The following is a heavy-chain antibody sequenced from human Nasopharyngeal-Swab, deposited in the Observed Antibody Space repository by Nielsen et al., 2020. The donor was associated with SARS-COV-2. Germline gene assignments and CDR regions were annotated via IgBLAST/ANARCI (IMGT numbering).Heavy chain of an antibody. J-gene: IGHJ4*02. CDR2: IVGSGDISGSGGNT. V-gene: IGHV3-23*01. Sequence: GGSLRLSCAASGFTFDDYTMHWVRQAPGKGLEWVAAIVGSGDISGSGGNTYYADSVKGRFTISRDNSKNTLSLQMNSLRAEDTAVYYCAKDLRGPYLFWGQGTLVTVSS. CDR1: GFTFDDYT. CDR3: AKDLRGPYLF.